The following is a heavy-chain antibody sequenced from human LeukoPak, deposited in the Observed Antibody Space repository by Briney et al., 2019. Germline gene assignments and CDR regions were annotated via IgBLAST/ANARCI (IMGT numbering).Heavy chain of an antibody. J-gene: IGHJ4*02. CDR1: GGSISSYY. CDR2: IYYSGST. Sequence: MSSETLSLTCTVSGGSISSYYWSWIRQPPGKGLEWIGYIYYSGSTNYNPSLKSRVTISVDTSKNQFSLKLSSVTAADTAVYYCARGFGGGNPELEYWGQGTLVTVSS. CDR3: ARGFGGGNPELEY. D-gene: IGHD4-23*01. V-gene: IGHV4-59*01.